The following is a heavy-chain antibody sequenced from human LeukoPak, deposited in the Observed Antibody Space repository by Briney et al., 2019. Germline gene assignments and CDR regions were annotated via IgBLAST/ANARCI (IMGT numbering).Heavy chain of an antibody. V-gene: IGHV1-46*01. CDR3: ARELTMIMFGGVIVRRQYYFDY. CDR1: GYTFTSYY. D-gene: IGHD3-16*02. Sequence: ASVKVSCKASGYTFTSYYMHWVRQAPGQGLEWMGIINPSGGSTSYAQKFQGRVTMTRDMSTSTVYMELSSLRSEDTAVYYCARELTMIMFGGVIVRRQYYFDYWGQGTLVTVSS. CDR2: INPSGGST. J-gene: IGHJ4*02.